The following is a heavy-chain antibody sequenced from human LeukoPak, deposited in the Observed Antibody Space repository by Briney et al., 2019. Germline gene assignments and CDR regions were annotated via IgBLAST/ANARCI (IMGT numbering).Heavy chain of an antibody. D-gene: IGHD4-11*01. CDR2: IRWSGGST. CDR3: ARGVYSNYPNYYYMDV. V-gene: IGHV3-20*04. Sequence: PGGSLRLSCAASGFRFDDYGISWVRQPPGKWLEWVSGIRWSGGSTGYADSVKGRFIISRDNAKNSLYSQMNSLRAEDSALYYCARGVYSNYPNYYYMDVWGKGTTVTVSS. J-gene: IGHJ6*03. CDR1: GFRFDDYG.